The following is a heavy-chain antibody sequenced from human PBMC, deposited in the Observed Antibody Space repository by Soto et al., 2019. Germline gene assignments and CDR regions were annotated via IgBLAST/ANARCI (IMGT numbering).Heavy chain of an antibody. Sequence: QVQLVESGGGVVQPGRSLRLSCAASGFTFSSYGMHWVRQAPGKGLEWVAVISYDGSNKYYADSVKGRFTISRDNSKNTLYLQMNSLRAEDTAVYYCAKDRAFWSGYPDWFDPWGQGTLVTVSS. CDR2: ISYDGSNK. V-gene: IGHV3-30*18. CDR3: AKDRAFWSGYPDWFDP. J-gene: IGHJ5*02. CDR1: GFTFSSYG. D-gene: IGHD3-3*01.